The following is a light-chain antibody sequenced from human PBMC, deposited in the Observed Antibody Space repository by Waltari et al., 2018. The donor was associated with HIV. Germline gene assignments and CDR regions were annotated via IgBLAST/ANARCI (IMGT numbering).Light chain of an antibody. V-gene: IGLV3-21*02. CDR1: TTGMIS. J-gene: IGLJ2*01. CDR2: DDS. CDR3: QVWDSTSDHCV. Sequence: SDVLTQPPSVSVAPGQTARIPCGGATTGMISVLWYLQKPGQAPVLVVHDDSDRPSGIPERFSGSNSGNTATLTISTVEAGDEADYYCQVWDSTSDHCVFGGGTKLTVL.